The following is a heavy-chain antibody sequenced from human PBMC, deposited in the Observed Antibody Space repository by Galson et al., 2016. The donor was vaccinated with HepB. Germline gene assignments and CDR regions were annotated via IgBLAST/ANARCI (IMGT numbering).Heavy chain of an antibody. D-gene: IGHD1-26*01. CDR3: AKNLWEQVDNEGWQPTDS. Sequence: SLRLSCAASGFTFSLYGMHWVRQAPGKGLEWVALIWFDGTQKYYADSVKGRFTISRDNSKNTLYLDIHSLRDDDAAVYYCAKNLWEQVDNEGWQPTDSWGRGTHVAVSS. CDR1: GFTFSLYG. V-gene: IGHV3-33*06. CDR2: IWFDGTQK. J-gene: IGHJ1*01.